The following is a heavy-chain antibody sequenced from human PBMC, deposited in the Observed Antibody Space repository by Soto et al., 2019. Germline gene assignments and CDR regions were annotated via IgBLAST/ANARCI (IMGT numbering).Heavy chain of an antibody. D-gene: IGHD5-12*01. Sequence: SVTLSLTCTVSGGSISSYYWSWIRQPPGKRLEWIGYIYYSGSTNYNPSLKSRVTISVDTSKNQFSLKLSSVTAADTAVYYCAKTGYSGYDSALAFDYLGQGTLVTVSS. CDR1: GGSISSYY. CDR3: AKTGYSGYDSALAFDY. V-gene: IGHV4-59*01. J-gene: IGHJ4*02. CDR2: IYYSGST.